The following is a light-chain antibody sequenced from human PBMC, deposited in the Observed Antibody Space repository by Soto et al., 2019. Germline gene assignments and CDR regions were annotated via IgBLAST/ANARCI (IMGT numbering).Light chain of an antibody. Sequence: QSALTQPASVSGSPGQSITISCTGTSSDVGAYNFVSLYQQHPGKAPKLIFYEVSNRPPGLSDRFSGSKSGTTASLTISGLQAEDEADYFCSSYTTNKTLLFGGGTKVTVL. J-gene: IGLJ2*01. V-gene: IGLV2-14*01. CDR2: EVS. CDR3: SSYTTNKTLL. CDR1: SSDVGAYNF.